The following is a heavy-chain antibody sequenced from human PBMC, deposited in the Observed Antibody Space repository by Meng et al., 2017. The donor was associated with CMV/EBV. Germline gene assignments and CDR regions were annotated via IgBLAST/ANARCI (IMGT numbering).Heavy chain of an antibody. CDR3: ARVGDCGGDCYADSYWYFDL. CDR2: INPNSGGT. J-gene: IGHJ2*01. V-gene: IGHV1-2*02. D-gene: IGHD2-21*01. Sequence: ASVKVSCKASGYTFTGYYMSWVRQAPGQGLEWMEWINPNSGGTNSAQKFQGRVTMTRDTSISTAYMELSRLRSDDTAVYYCARVGDCGGDCYADSYWYFDLWGRGTLVTVSS. CDR1: GYTFTGYY.